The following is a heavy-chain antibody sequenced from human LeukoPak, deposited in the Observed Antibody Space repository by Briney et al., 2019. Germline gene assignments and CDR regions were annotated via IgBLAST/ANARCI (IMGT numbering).Heavy chain of an antibody. D-gene: IGHD6-19*01. CDR2: INSNSGGT. V-gene: IGHV1-2*06. CDR3: ARDIAVAGDY. CDR1: GGTFSSYA. J-gene: IGHJ4*02. Sequence: ASVKVSCKASGGTFSSYAIGWVRQAPGQGLEWMGRINSNSGGTNYAQKFQGRVTMTRDTSISTAYMELSRLRSDDTAVYYCARDIAVAGDYWGQGTLVTVSS.